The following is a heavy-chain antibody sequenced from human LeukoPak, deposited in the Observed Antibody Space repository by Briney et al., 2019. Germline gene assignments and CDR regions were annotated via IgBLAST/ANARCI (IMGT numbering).Heavy chain of an antibody. CDR3: ARDGSSWPFFDS. CDR1: GGSIIGYY. CDR2: IHGTGGT. J-gene: IGHJ4*02. V-gene: IGHV4-4*07. Sequence: SETLSLTCTVSGGSIIGYYWSWIRQPAGKGLEWIGRIHGTGGTDYNPSLKSRVTMSVDTSKNQFSLKLTSVTAADTAVYYCARDGSSWPFFDSWGQGTLVTVSS. D-gene: IGHD6-13*01.